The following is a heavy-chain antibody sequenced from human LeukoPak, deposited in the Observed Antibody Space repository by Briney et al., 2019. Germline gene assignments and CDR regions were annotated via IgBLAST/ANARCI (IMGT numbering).Heavy chain of an antibody. D-gene: IGHD3-3*01. Sequence: SQTLSLTCTVSGGSISSGGYYWSWIRQPPGKGLEWIGYIYHSGSTYYNPSLKSRVTISVDRSKNQFSLKLSSVTAADTAVYYCAYYDFWSGAAGYWGQGTLVTVSS. J-gene: IGHJ4*02. CDR3: AYYDFWSGAAGY. V-gene: IGHV4-30-2*01. CDR2: IYHSGST. CDR1: GGSISSGGYY.